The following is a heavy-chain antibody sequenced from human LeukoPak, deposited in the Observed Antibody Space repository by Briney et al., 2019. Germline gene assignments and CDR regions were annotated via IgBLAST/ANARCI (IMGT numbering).Heavy chain of an antibody. CDR3: ARQGVYYDSSGYSLDY. CDR2: IYYSGSA. V-gene: IGHV4-59*08. Sequence: KPSETLSLTCTVSGGSISSYYWNWIRQPPGKGLEWIGYIYYSGSANYSPSLKSRVTISVDTSKNQFSLKLSSVTAADTAVYYCARQGVYYDSSGYSLDYWGQGSLVTVSS. D-gene: IGHD3-22*01. CDR1: GGSISSYY. J-gene: IGHJ4*02.